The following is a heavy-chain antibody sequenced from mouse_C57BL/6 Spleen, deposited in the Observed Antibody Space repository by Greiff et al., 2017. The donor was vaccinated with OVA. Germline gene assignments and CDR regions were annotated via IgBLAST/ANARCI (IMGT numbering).Heavy chain of an antibody. J-gene: IGHJ4*01. CDR3: ARRSYDAMDY. V-gene: IGHV1-64*01. Sequence: QVQLQQPGAELVKPGASVKLSCKASGYTFTSYWMHWVKQRPGQGLEWIGMIHPNSGSTNYNEKFKSKATLTVDKSYSTAYMQISSLTSEDSAVYYCARRSYDAMDYWGQGTSVTVSS. D-gene: IGHD1-1*01. CDR1: GYTFTSYW. CDR2: IHPNSGST.